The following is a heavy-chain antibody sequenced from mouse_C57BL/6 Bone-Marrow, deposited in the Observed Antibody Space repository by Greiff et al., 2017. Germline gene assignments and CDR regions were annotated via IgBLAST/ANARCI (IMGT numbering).Heavy chain of an antibody. Sequence: QVQLKQPGAELVKPGASLSLSCTASGYTFTSYWMHWVKQRPGQGLEWIGMIHPNSGSTNYNEKVKSKATLTEDKFSSTAYMQLSSQTSKDSAVYYCAKAGYFDYWGQGTTLTVSS. CDR2: IHPNSGST. V-gene: IGHV1-64*01. J-gene: IGHJ2*01. CDR3: AKAGYFDY. CDR1: GYTFTSYW.